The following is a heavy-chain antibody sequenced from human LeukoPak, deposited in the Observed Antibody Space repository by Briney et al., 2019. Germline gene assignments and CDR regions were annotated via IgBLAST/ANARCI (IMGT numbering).Heavy chain of an antibody. D-gene: IGHD4-11*01. CDR2: ISSSGSTI. CDR3: ARDSRPPMTTPYYYYYYGMDV. V-gene: IGHV3-11*01. J-gene: IGHJ6*02. CDR1: GFTFSDYY. Sequence: GGSLRLSCVASGFTFSDYYMSWIRQAPGKGLEWVSYISSSGSTIYYADSVKGRFTISRDNAKNSLYLQMNSLRAEDTAVYYCARDSRPPMTTPYYYYYYGMDVWGQGTTVTVSS.